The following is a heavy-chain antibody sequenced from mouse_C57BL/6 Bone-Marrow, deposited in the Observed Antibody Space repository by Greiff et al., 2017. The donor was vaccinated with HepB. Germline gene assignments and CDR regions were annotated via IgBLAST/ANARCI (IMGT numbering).Heavy chain of an antibody. CDR3: ARDAQGTWFAY. CDR1: GFTFSDFY. V-gene: IGHV7-1*01. Sequence: EVKLMESGGGLVQSGRSLRLSCATSGFTFSDFYMEWVRQAPGKGLEWIAASRNKANDYTTEYSASVKGRFIVSRDTSQSILYLQMNALRAEDTAIYYCARDAQGTWFAYWGQGTLVTVSA. J-gene: IGHJ3*01. CDR2: SRNKANDYTT.